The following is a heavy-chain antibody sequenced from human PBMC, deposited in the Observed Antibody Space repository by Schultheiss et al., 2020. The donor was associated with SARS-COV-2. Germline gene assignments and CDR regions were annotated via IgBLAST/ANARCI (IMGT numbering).Heavy chain of an antibody. J-gene: IGHJ3*01. V-gene: IGHV3-30*04. CDR3: VRGGYFRFGYAFDV. D-gene: IGHD5-18*01. Sequence: GGSLRLSCAASGFTFSNFAVHWVRQAPGQGLQWVALISYDGTNEDYADSVKGRFTISRDNSQNTLFLQLNSLRTEDTALYYCVRGGYFRFGYAFDVWGQGTMVTVSS. CDR1: GFTFSNFA. CDR2: ISYDGTNE.